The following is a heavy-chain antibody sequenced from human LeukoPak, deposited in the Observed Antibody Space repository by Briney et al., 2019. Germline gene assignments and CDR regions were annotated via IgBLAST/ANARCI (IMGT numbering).Heavy chain of an antibody. CDR3: ARDRVFEGAIGDY. D-gene: IGHD3-3*01. CDR1: GGSISGSSYS. CDR2: IDYSGTT. J-gene: IGHJ4*02. Sequence: PSETLSLTCSVSGGSISGSSYSWGWIRQPPRKGLEWIGSIDYSGTTHYNPSLKSRVTISIDTSKKQFSLKLSSVTAADTAVYYCARDRVFEGAIGDYWGQGILVTVSS. V-gene: IGHV4-39*07.